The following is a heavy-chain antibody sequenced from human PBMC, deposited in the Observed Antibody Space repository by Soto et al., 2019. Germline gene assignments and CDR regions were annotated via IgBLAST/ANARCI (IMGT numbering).Heavy chain of an antibody. D-gene: IGHD3-10*01. CDR1: GFSFSSVEVG. Sequence: QITLKESGPTLVKPTQTLTLTCTFSGFSFSSVEVGVGWIRQPPGKALEWLALIYWDEGKRHSPSLRSRLTITRDTSKNQVVLTMTNMDPVDTATYYCAHKGESGWFDPWGQGTLVTVSS. CDR3: AHKGESGWFDP. J-gene: IGHJ5*02. V-gene: IGHV2-5*02. CDR2: IYWDEGK.